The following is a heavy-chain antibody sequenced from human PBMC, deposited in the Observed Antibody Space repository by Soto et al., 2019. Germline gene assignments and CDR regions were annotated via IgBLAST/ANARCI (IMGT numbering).Heavy chain of an antibody. CDR3: ARDGNWRLDY. CDR1: GFTFSSYA. CDR2: ISGSGDGR. Sequence: PGGSLRLSCAASGFTFSSYAMSWVRQAPGRGLEWVSSISGSGDGRSYADSVKGRFTISRDTSKNQFSLHLDSVTAEDTAVYYCARDGNWRLDYWGQGALVTVSS. V-gene: IGHV3-23*01. J-gene: IGHJ4*02. D-gene: IGHD1-1*01.